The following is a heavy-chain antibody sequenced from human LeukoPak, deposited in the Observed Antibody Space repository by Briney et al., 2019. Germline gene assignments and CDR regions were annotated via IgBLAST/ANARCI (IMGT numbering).Heavy chain of an antibody. Sequence: PSETLSLTCAVYGGSFSGYYWSWIRQPPGKGLEWIGEINHSGSTNYNPSLKSRVTISVDTSKNQFSLKLSSVTAADTAVYYCARWGGLIDYWGQGTLVTVSP. CDR2: INHSGST. J-gene: IGHJ4*02. V-gene: IGHV4-34*01. D-gene: IGHD3-10*01. CDR1: GGSFSGYY. CDR3: ARWGGLIDY.